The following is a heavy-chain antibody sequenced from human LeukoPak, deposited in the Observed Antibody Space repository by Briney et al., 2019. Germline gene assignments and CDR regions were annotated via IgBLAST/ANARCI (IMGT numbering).Heavy chain of an antibody. CDR2: ISSSGSTI. V-gene: IGHV3-48*03. D-gene: IGHD3-22*01. CDR3: ARQSSESSGKRTRPRKNWFDP. J-gene: IGHJ5*02. Sequence: GGSLRLSCAASGFTFSSYEMNWVRQAPGKGLEWVSYISSSGSTIYYADSVKGRFTISRDNAKNSLYLQMNSLRAEDTAVYYCARQSSESSGKRTRPRKNWFDPWGQGTLVTVSS. CDR1: GFTFSSYE.